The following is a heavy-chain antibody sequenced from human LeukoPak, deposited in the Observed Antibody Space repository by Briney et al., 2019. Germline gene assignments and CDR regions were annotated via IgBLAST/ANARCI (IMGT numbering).Heavy chain of an antibody. V-gene: IGHV3-15*01. CDR1: GFTFSNAW. CDR3: TTIYYSNGYNY. D-gene: IGHD5-18*01. Sequence: KPGGSLRLSCAASGFTFSNAWMSWVRQTPGKGLEWVGRIKSKTDGGTTDCAAPVKGRFTISRDDSKNTLYLQMNSLKTEDTAVYYCTTIYYSNGYNYWGQGTLVTVSS. J-gene: IGHJ4*02. CDR2: IKSKTDGGTT.